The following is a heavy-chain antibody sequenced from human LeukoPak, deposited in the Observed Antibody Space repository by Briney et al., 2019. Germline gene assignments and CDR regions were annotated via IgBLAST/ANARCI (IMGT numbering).Heavy chain of an antibody. D-gene: IGHD6-6*01. CDR1: GGSISSSSYY. CDR3: AGYSSSFDY. CDR2: IYYSGST. J-gene: IGHJ4*02. V-gene: IGHV4-39*01. Sequence: SETLSLTCTVSGGSISSSSYYWGWIRQPPGKGLEWIGSIYYSGSTYYNPSLKSRVTISVDTSKNQFSLKLSSVTAADTAVYYCAGYSSSFDYWGQGTLVTVSS.